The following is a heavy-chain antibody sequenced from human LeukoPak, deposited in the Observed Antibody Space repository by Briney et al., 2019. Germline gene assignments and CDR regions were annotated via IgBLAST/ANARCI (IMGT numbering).Heavy chain of an antibody. V-gene: IGHV4-30-4*01. J-gene: IGHJ4*02. D-gene: IGHD2-15*01. CDR3: ARVAVGGSFQFDY. Sequence: SETLSLTCTVSGGSISSGDYYWSWIRQPPGKGLEWIGYIYYSGSTYYNPSLKSRVTISVDRSKNQFSLKLTSVTAADTAVYYCARVAVGGSFQFDYWGQGTLVTVSS. CDR1: GGSISSGDYY. CDR2: IYYSGST.